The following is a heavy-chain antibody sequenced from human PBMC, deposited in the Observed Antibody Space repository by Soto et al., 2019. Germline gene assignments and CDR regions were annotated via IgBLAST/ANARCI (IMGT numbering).Heavy chain of an antibody. CDR2: IYSGGGT. CDR3: ARDMGQTEAPS. J-gene: IGHJ4*02. CDR1: GFTVSSNY. D-gene: IGHD3-10*01. V-gene: IGHV3-53*01. Sequence: GGSLRLSCAASGFTVSSNYMSWVRQAPGKGPEWVSVIYSGGGTYYADSVKGRFTISRDNSKNTLYLQMNSLRAEDTAVYYCARDMGQTEAPSWGQGTLVTVSS.